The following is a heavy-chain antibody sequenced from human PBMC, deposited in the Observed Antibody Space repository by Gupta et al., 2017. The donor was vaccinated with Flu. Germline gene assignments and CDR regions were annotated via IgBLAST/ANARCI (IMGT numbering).Heavy chain of an antibody. CDR3: ARGRARYGFLGAHYTQDSLDL. D-gene: IGHD3-3*01. CDR2: MNPNNGDT. Sequence: GRQAAGQGLEWMGWMNPNNGDTGSPQEFQGRVIMTRDTSISTAYLELSSLRSDDTAVYYCARGRARYGFLGAHYTQDSLDLWGQGTVVSVSS. J-gene: IGHJ3*01. V-gene: IGHV1-8*01.